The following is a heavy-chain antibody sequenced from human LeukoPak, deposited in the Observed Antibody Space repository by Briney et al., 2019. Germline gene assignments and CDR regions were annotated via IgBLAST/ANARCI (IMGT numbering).Heavy chain of an antibody. CDR3: ARYSYGNPLHYYYYMDV. V-gene: IGHV4-4*07. D-gene: IGHD5-18*01. Sequence: SETLSLTCSVSGGSISNYYWSWIRQPAGKGPEWIGRIYTSGSTNHNPSLKSRVTMSVDTSKNQFSLKLSSVTAADTAVYYCARYSYGNPLHYYYYMDVWGKGTTVTVSS. CDR2: IYTSGST. CDR1: GGSISNYY. J-gene: IGHJ6*03.